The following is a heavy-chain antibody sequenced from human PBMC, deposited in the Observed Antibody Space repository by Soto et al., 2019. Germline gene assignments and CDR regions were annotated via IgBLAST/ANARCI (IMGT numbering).Heavy chain of an antibody. J-gene: IGHJ6*04. CDR2: IIPIFGGA. D-gene: IGHD3-10*01. CDR1: GVTFSNAA. V-gene: IGHV1-69*01. Sequence: VQVVQSEAEAKQPGSSVKLSCKVSGVTFSNAAFSWVRQVPGQGLEWMGGIIPIFGGAKYAQKFQARVKITADEMTDILYMEVTSLSIDDTAVYFCARHGEYRQQAGINEYFGMDVWGKGTTVTVS. CDR3: ARHGEYRQQAGINEYFGMDV.